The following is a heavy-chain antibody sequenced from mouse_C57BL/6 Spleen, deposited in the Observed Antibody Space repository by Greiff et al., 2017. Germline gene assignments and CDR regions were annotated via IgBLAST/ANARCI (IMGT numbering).Heavy chain of an antibody. J-gene: IGHJ4*01. CDR2: INPNYGTT. D-gene: IGHD4-1*01. Sequence: VQLQQSGPELVKPGASVKISCTASGYSFTDYNMNWVKQSNGQSLEWIGVINPNYGTTSYNQKFKGKATLTVDQSSSTAYMQLNSLTSEDSAVYDCARGGELGYAMDYWGQGTSVTVSS. CDR3: ARGGELGYAMDY. V-gene: IGHV1-39*01. CDR1: GYSFTDYN.